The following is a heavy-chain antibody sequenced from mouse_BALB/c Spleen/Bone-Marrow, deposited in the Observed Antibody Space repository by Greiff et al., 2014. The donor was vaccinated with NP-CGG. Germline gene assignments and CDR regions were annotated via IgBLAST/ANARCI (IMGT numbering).Heavy chain of an antibody. CDR1: GFTFSDYY. V-gene: IGHV5-4*02. J-gene: IGHJ4*01. D-gene: IGHD2-12*01. CDR2: ISDGGSYT. CDR3: ARDYDYAMDY. Sequence: DVQLVESGGGLVKPGGSLKLSCAASGFTFSDYYMYWVRQTPEKRLEWVATISDGGSYTYYPDSVKGRFTISRDNAKNNLYLQMSSLKSEDTAMYYCARDYDYAMDYWGQGTSVTVSS.